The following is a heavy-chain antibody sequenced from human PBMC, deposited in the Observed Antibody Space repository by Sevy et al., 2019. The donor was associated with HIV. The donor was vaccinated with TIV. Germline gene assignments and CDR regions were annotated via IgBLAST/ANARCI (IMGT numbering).Heavy chain of an antibody. CDR2: ISKDGSNK. D-gene: IGHD2-8*01. Sequence: GGSLRLSCEASGFSFSSFGFHWGRQPPAKGPGRVALISKDGSNKYYADSGKRRFTIFRDNLNNTLKLQMNGLGVDETAEYHCAKARALMGFAGNDFWGQGTLVTVSS. J-gene: IGHJ4*02. CDR3: AKARALMGFAGNDF. CDR1: GFSFSSFG. V-gene: IGHV3-30*18.